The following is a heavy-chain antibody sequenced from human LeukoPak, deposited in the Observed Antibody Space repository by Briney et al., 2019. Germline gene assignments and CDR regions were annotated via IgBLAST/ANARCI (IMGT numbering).Heavy chain of an antibody. CDR2: IIPILGIA. D-gene: IGHD3-22*01. CDR3: ASSYDSSGSVDY. CDR1: GGTFSSYA. V-gene: IGHV1-69*04. J-gene: IGHJ4*02. Sequence: ASVKVSCKASGGTFSSYAISWVRQAPGQGLEWMGRIIPILGIANYAQKFQGRVTITADKSTSTAYMELSSLRSEDTAVYYCASSYDSSGSVDYWGQGTLVTVSS.